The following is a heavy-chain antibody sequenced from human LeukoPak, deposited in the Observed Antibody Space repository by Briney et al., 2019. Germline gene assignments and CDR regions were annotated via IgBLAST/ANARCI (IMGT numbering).Heavy chain of an antibody. CDR2: IYYSGST. CDR1: GGSIRSGRYY. D-gene: IGHD6-13*01. Sequence: SQTLSLTCTVSGGSIRSGRYYRSWIRQPPGKGLEWIGYIYYSGSTNYNPSLKSRVTISVDTSKNQFSLKLSSVTAADTAVYYCARAAVFDYWGQGTLVTVSS. V-gene: IGHV4-61*01. CDR3: ARAAVFDY. J-gene: IGHJ4*02.